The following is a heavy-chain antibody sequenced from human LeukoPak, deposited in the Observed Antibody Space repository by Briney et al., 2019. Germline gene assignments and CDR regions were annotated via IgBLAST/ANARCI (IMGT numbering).Heavy chain of an antibody. CDR2: IYSSGST. CDR3: ARVWGEWFPFDY. CDR1: GGSISSGGYY. D-gene: IGHD3-3*01. Sequence: PSETLSLTCTVSGGSISSGGYYWGWVRQPPGRGREWIGYIYSSGSTYYNPPLKSRVTISVDTSKNQFSLKLSSVTAADTAVYYCARVWGEWFPFDYWGQGTLVTVSS. J-gene: IGHJ4*02. V-gene: IGHV4-31*03.